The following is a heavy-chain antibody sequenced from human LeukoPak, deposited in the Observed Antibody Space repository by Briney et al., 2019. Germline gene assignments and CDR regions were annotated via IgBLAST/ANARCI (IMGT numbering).Heavy chain of an antibody. D-gene: IGHD3-9*01. V-gene: IGHV1-2*02. CDR1: GYTFTGYY. CDR2: INPNSGGT. Sequence: ASVKVSCKASGYTFTGYYMHWVRQAPGQGREWMGWINPNSGGTNYAQKFQGRVTMTRDTSISTAYMELSRLRSDDTAVYYCAPPNPSRLNYDILTHEPYYFDFWGQGTLVTVSS. J-gene: IGHJ4*02. CDR3: APPNPSRLNYDILTHEPYYFDF.